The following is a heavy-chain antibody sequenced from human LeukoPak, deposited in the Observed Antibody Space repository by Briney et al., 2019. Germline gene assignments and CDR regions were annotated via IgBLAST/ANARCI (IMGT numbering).Heavy chain of an antibody. CDR3: AKDSSNTWFGGDSK. V-gene: IGHV3-30*18. CDR1: GFTFSHYG. J-gene: IGHJ4*02. Sequence: PGRSLRLSCAASGFTFSHYGLHWVRQAPGKGLEWVALISYDGSNKNYADSVRGRFTISRDNSKNTLYLQMNSLRAEDTAVYYCAKDSSNTWFGGDSKWGQGTLVTVSS. CDR2: ISYDGSNK. D-gene: IGHD3-10*01.